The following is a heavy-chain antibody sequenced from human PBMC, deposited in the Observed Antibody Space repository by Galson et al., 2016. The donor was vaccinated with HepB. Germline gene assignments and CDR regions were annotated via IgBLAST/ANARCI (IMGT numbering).Heavy chain of an antibody. Sequence: SLRLSCAASGFTFSRYGLHWARQAPGKGPEWVAYISSASNVVYYAESVKGRFTISRDNAKNSLYLQMNSLRDEDTGFYFCARDGDHGYDMDYWGQGTLVTVSS. D-gene: IGHD5-18*01. CDR1: GFTFSRYG. CDR3: ARDGDHGYDMDY. J-gene: IGHJ4*02. V-gene: IGHV3-48*02. CDR2: ISSASNVV.